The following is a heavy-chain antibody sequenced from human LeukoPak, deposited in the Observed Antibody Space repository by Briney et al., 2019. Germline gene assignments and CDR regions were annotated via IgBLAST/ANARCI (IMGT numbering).Heavy chain of an antibody. CDR3: ARDSYYDSSGYYYDY. J-gene: IGHJ4*02. D-gene: IGHD3-22*01. CDR2: IYYSGST. Sequence: PSETLSLTCTVSGGSISSYYWSWIRQPPGKGLEWIGYIYYSGSTYYSPSLKSRVTISVDTSKNQFSLKLSSVTAADTAVYYCARDSYYDSSGYYYDYCGQGTLVTVSS. CDR1: GGSISSYY. V-gene: IGHV4-59*12.